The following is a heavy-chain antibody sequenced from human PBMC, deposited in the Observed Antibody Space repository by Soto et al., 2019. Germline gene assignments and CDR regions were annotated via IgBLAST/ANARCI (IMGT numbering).Heavy chain of an antibody. J-gene: IGHJ5*02. CDR2: ISGSGGST. CDR1: GFTFSSYA. Sequence: PGGSLRLSCAASGFTFSSYAMSWVRQAPGKGLERVSAISGSGGSTYYADSVKGRFTISRDNSKNTLYLQMNSLRAEDTAVYYCAKDRDGYDSHHHPAWGQGTLVTVSS. V-gene: IGHV3-23*01. CDR3: AKDRDGYDSHHHPA. D-gene: IGHD5-12*01.